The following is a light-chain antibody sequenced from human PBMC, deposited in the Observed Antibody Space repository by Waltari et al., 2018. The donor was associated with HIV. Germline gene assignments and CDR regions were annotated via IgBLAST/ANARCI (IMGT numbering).Light chain of an antibody. Sequence: EIVLTQSPVTLSLSPGEIATLSCRASQSVSSNYLSWYQQKPGQAPRLLIYNASRRATGIPDRFSGSGSGTDFTLTISRLEPEDFAVYYCQQYGSSPLTFGGGTKVEIK. CDR3: QQYGSSPLT. V-gene: IGKV3-20*01. J-gene: IGKJ4*01. CDR1: QSVSSNY. CDR2: NAS.